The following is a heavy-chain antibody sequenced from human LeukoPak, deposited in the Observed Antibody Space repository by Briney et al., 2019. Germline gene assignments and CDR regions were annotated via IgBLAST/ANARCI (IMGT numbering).Heavy chain of an antibody. J-gene: IGHJ6*03. CDR3: ARNRKYRSGWNGGTLGYYFYMDV. D-gene: IGHD6-19*01. V-gene: IGHV3-11*01. Sequence: NPGGSLRVSCAASGFTLSDYYMSWIRQAPGMGLEWVSYISSSGSTIHDAVSAKGRFTISRDNAKNSLYLQMNSLRAEDTAVYYCARNRKYRSGWNGGTLGYYFYMDVWGKGTTVTVSS. CDR2: ISSSGSTI. CDR1: GFTLSDYY.